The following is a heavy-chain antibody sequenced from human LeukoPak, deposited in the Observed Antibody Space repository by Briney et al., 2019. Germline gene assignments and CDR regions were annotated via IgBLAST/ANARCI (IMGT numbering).Heavy chain of an antibody. Sequence: ASVKVSCKASGDTFTSYDINWVRQATGQGLEWMGWMNPNSGNTGYAQKFQGRVTMTRDTPISTAYMELSILISEDTAVYYCARGGGIGVAFDYWGQGTLVTVSS. CDR3: ARGGGIGVAFDY. CDR1: GDTFTSYD. D-gene: IGHD3-16*01. CDR2: MNPNSGNT. V-gene: IGHV1-8*01. J-gene: IGHJ4*02.